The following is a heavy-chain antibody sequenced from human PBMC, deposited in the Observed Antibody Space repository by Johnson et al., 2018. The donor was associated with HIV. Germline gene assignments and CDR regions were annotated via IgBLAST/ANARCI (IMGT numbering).Heavy chain of an antibody. J-gene: IGHJ3*02. Sequence: VQLVESGGGLVKPGGSLRLSCAASGFTFSDYYMSWIRQAPGKGLEWVSVIYSGGSTYYADSVKGRFTISRENAKNSLYLQMNSLSDGDTAVYYCARDRGGYSYGYDSDAFDIWGQGTMVTVSS. D-gene: IGHD5-18*01. CDR2: IYSGGST. CDR1: GFTFSDYY. CDR3: ARDRGGYSYGYDSDAFDI. V-gene: IGHV3-66*01.